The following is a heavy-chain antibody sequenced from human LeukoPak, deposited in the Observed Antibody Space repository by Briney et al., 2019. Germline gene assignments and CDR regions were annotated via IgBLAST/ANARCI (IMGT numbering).Heavy chain of an antibody. J-gene: IGHJ4*02. D-gene: IGHD1-26*01. CDR2: IYYSGST. V-gene: IGHV4-59*08. CDR3: ARELVGAILY. Sequence: SETLSLTCTVSGGSISSYYWSWIRQPPGKGLEWIGYIYYSGSTNYNPSLKSRVTISVDTSKNQFSLKLSSVTAADTAVYYCARELVGAILYWGQGTLVTVSS. CDR1: GGSISSYY.